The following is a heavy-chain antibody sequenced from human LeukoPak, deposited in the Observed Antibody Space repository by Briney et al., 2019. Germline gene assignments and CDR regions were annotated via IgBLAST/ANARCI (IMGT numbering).Heavy chain of an antibody. Sequence: SETLSLTCTVSGGSISTTGYYWGCIRQPPGKGLEWIGNIHYSGSTSYNPSLKSRVTISVDTSKKQFSLKLNFVTAADRAVYYCARRSAALDAFDIWGQGTVVTVSS. CDR2: IHYSGST. J-gene: IGHJ3*02. V-gene: IGHV4-39*01. CDR3: ARRSAALDAFDI. CDR1: GGSISTTGYY. D-gene: IGHD6-13*01.